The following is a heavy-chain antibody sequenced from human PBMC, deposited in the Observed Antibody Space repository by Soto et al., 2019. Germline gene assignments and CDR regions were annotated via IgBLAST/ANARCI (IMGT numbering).Heavy chain of an antibody. D-gene: IGHD2-2*01. CDR2: MNPNSGNT. CDR3: ARGYCSSTSCYDAFDI. J-gene: IGHJ3*02. CDR1: GYTFTSYD. Sequence: QVQLVQSGAEVKKPGASVKVSCKASGYTFTSYDINCVRQATGQGLEWMGWMNPNSGNTGYAQKFQGRVTMTRNTSISTAYMELSSLRSEDTAVYYCARGYCSSTSCYDAFDIWGQGTMVTVSS. V-gene: IGHV1-8*01.